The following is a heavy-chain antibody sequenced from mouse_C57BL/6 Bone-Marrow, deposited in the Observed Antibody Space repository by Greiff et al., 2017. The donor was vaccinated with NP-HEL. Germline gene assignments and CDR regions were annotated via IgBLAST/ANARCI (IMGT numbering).Heavy chain of an antibody. CDR2: ISSGSSTI. CDR1: GFTFSDYG. J-gene: IGHJ4*01. V-gene: IGHV5-17*01. Sequence: EVQLVESGGGLVKPGGSLKLSCAASGFTFSDYGMHWVRQAPEKGLEWVAYISSGSSTIYYADTVKGRFTISRDNAKNTLFLQMTSLRSEDTAMYYCARMLSSYAMDYWGQGTSVTVSS. CDR3: ARMLSSYAMDY.